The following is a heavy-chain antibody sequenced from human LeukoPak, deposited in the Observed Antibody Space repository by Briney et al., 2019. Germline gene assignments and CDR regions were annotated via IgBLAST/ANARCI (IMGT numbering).Heavy chain of an antibody. CDR3: ARFVVVVAAMDY. CDR2: ISYDGSNK. Sequence: GRSLRLSCAASGFTSSSYAMHWVRQAPGKGLEWVAVISYDGSNKYYADSVKGRFTISRDNSKNTLYLQMNSLRAEDTAVYYCARFVVVVAAMDYWGQGTLVTVSS. V-gene: IGHV3-30*04. J-gene: IGHJ4*02. CDR1: GFTSSSYA. D-gene: IGHD2-15*01.